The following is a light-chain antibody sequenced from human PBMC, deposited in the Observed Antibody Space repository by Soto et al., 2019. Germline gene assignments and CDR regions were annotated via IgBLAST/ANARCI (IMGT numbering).Light chain of an antibody. CDR1: RDIRNV. CDR3: LLDFNYPIT. J-gene: IGKJ5*01. Sequence: AIQLTQSTSSLSSYLGYRVTISCRASRDIRNVLAWYQHAPGKDPKCLIYGASILHSGVTSRFSGSGSGTDFTLTISSLLPEDFATYYCLLDFNYPITFGPVTRLEIK. V-gene: IGKV1-6*01. CDR2: GAS.